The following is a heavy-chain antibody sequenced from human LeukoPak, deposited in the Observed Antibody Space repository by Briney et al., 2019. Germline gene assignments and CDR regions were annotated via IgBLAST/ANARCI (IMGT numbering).Heavy chain of an antibody. CDR2: IRYDGSNK. J-gene: IGHJ4*02. D-gene: IGHD2-2*01. CDR3: AKDPWGVLGYCSSTSCSTLDY. V-gene: IGHV3-30*02. Sequence: GGSLRLSCAASGFTFSSYGMHWVRQAPGKGLEWVAFIRYDGSNKYYADSVKGPFTISRDNSKNTLYLQMNSLRAEDTAVYYCAKDPWGVLGYCSSTSCSTLDYWGQGTLVTVSS. CDR1: GFTFSSYG.